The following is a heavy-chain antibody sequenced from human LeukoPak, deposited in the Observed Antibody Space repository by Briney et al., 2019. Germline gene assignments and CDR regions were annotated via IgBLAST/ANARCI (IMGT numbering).Heavy chain of an antibody. J-gene: IGHJ4*02. V-gene: IGHV1-18*01. Sequence: ASVKVSCKASGYTFTSYGISWVRQAPGQGLEWMGWISAYNGNTNYAQKLQGRVTMTTDTSTSTAYMELRSLRSDDTAVYYCARGVPLGGVVVVPAAILDYWGQGTLVTVSS. D-gene: IGHD2-2*02. CDR3: ARGVPLGGVVVVPAAILDY. CDR1: GYTFTSYG. CDR2: ISAYNGNT.